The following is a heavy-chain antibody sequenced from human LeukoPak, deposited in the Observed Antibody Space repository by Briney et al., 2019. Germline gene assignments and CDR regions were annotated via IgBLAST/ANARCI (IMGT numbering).Heavy chain of an antibody. CDR3: ARDSVRVGYGSGSLPFY. J-gene: IGHJ4*02. CDR2: ISSSGSYI. CDR1: GFTFSSYS. V-gene: IGHV3-21*01. Sequence: GGSLRLSCAASGFTFSSYSMNWVRQAPGKGLEWVSSISSSGSYIYYADSVKGRFTISRDNAKNSLYLQMNSLRAEDTAVYYCARDSVRVGYGSGSLPFYWGQGTLVTVSS. D-gene: IGHD3-10*01.